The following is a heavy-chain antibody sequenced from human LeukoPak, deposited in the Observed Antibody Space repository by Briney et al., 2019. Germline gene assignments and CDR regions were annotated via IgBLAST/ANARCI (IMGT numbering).Heavy chain of an antibody. D-gene: IGHD5-12*01. V-gene: IGHV1-69*05. CDR1: GGAFSSYA. CDR2: IIPIFGTA. CDR3: ARGDIVATSYMDV. J-gene: IGHJ6*03. Sequence: SVKVSCKASGGAFSSYAISWVRQAPGQGLEWMGRIIPIFGTANYAQKFQGRVTITTDESTSTAYMELSSLRSEDTAVYYCARGDIVATSYMDVWGKGTTVTVSS.